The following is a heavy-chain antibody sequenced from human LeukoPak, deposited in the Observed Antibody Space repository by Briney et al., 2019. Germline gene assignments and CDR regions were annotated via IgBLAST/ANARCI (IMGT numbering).Heavy chain of an antibody. CDR1: GGTFSSYA. CDR2: IIPIFGTA. J-gene: IGHJ4*02. Sequence: GASVKVSCKASGGTFSSYAISWVRQAPGQGLEWMGGIIPIFGTANYAQKFQGRVTITTDESTSTAYMELSSLRSEDTAVYYCQVTVDGGSGSYFPRGFDYWGQGTLVTVSS. CDR3: QVTVDGGSGSYFPRGFDY. V-gene: IGHV1-69*05. D-gene: IGHD3-10*01.